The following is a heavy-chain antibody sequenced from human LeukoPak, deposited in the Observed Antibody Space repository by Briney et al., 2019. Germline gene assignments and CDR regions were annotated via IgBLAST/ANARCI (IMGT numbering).Heavy chain of an antibody. V-gene: IGHV3-9*01. D-gene: IGHD6-13*01. CDR3: AKDMSSSCQCPYV. CDR1: GFTFDDYA. CDR2: ISWNSGTI. Sequence: GGSLRLSCAASGFTFDDYAMHWVRQAPGKGLEWVSGISWNSGTIGYADSVKGRFTISRDNAKNSLYLQMNSLRAEDTALYYCAKDMSSSCQCPYVWGQGTTVTVSS. J-gene: IGHJ6*02.